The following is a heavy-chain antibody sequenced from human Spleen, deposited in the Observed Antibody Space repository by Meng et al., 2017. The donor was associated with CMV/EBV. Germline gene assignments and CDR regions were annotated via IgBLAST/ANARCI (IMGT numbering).Heavy chain of an antibody. CDR1: GGSINSYY. Sequence: QVQLQPSGPGLVKPSETLSLTCTVSGGSINSYYWSWIRQPAGKGLEWIGYIYYSGSTYYNPSLKSRVTISVDTSKNQFSLKLSSVTAADTAVYYCARDKPLQTFDYWGQGTLVTVSS. D-gene: IGHD5-24*01. CDR2: IYYSGST. V-gene: IGHV4-59*06. J-gene: IGHJ4*02. CDR3: ARDKPLQTFDY.